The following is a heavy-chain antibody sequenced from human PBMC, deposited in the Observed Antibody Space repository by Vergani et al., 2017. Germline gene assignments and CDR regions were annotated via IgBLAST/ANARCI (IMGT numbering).Heavy chain of an antibody. V-gene: IGHV4-31*03. CDR2: IYYSGST. D-gene: IGHD3-3*01. Sequence: QVQLQESGPGLVKPSQTLSLTCTVSGGSISSGGYYWSWIRQHPGKGLEWIGYIYYSGSTYYNPSLKSRVTISVDTSKNQFSLKLSSVTAADTAVYYCARVRLLEWLQNIDAFDIWGQGTMVTVSS. CDR3: ARVRLLEWLQNIDAFDI. CDR1: GGSISSGGYY. J-gene: IGHJ3*02.